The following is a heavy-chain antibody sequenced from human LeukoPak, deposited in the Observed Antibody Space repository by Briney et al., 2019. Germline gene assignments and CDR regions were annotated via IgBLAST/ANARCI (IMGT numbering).Heavy chain of an antibody. CDR1: GFTFSSYE. D-gene: IGHD1-26*01. J-gene: IGHJ4*02. Sequence: GGSLRLSCAASGFTFSSYEMNWVRQAPGKGLEWVSYISSSSSTIYYADSVKGRFTISRDNAKNSLYLQMNSLRAEDTAVYYCAREARELLSHAFDFWGQGTLVTVSS. V-gene: IGHV3-48*03. CDR2: ISSSSSTI. CDR3: AREARELLSHAFDF.